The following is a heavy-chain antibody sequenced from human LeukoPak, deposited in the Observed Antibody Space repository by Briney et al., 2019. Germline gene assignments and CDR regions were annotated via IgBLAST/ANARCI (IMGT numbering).Heavy chain of an antibody. V-gene: IGHV3-11*01. Sequence: GGSLRLSCAASGPRFSDQYMIWIRQTPGKGLEWVSFISGSGANRFYADSMKGRFTISKDNTKNSLYLQMNSLRAEDTAIYYCATLHFYAMGVWGQGTTVTVSS. CDR2: ISGSGANR. CDR1: GPRFSDQY. CDR3: ATLHFYAMGV. J-gene: IGHJ6*02.